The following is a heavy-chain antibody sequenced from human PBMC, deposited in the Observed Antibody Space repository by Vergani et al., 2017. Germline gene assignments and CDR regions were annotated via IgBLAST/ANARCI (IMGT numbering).Heavy chain of an antibody. D-gene: IGHD6-6*01. J-gene: IGHJ6*02. CDR1: GGSISSGDYY. CDR3: ARENSSSWKGGYYYYGMDV. Sequence: QVQLQESGPGLVKPSQTLSLTCTVSGGSISSGDYYWSWIRQPPGKGLEWIGYIYYSGSTNYNPSLKSRVTISVDTSKNQFSLKLSSVTAADTAVYYCARENSSSWKGGYYYYGMDVWGQGTTVTVSS. CDR2: IYYSGST. V-gene: IGHV4-61*08.